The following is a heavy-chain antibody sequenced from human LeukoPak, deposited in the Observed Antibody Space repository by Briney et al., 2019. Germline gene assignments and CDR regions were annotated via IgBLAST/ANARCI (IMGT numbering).Heavy chain of an antibody. Sequence: SETLSLTCTVSGYSISSGYYWGWIRQPPGKGLEWMGSIYYSGSTYYNPSLKSRVTISVDTSKNQFSLKLSSVTAADTAVYYCARVSGYSNFYFLVNTFDVWGHGTMVTVSS. J-gene: IGHJ3*01. CDR2: IYYSGST. D-gene: IGHD2/OR15-2a*01. V-gene: IGHV4-38-2*02. CDR3: ARVSGYSNFYFLVNTFDV. CDR1: GYSISSGYY.